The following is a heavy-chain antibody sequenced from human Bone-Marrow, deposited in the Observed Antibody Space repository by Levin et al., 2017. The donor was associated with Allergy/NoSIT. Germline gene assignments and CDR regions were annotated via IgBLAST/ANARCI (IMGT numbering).Heavy chain of an antibody. CDR3: AISREGTMSGTSGGDYGMDV. J-gene: IGHJ6*02. V-gene: IGHV1-69*13. CDR1: GGTLSNYA. Sequence: SVKVSCKASGGTLSNYAFSWVRQAPGQGLEWMGGITPILGTENYAQKFQGRVTISAAGSTSTVYMELSSLRSEDTGMYYCAISREGTMSGTSGGDYGMDVWGQGTTVTVSS. CDR2: ITPILGTE. D-gene: IGHD2-8*01.